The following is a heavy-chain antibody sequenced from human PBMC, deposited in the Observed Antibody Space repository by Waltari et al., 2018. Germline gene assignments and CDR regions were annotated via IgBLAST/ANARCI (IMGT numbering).Heavy chain of an antibody. CDR2: IWAFYQP. J-gene: IGHJ1*01. V-gene: IGHV3-21*06. D-gene: IGHD2-21*02. Sequence: EVQLVESGGGLVKPGGSLRLSCAVSGFTFRTSRMNWVRQAPGMGLGVVSFIWAFYQPYPRRAGGGRITLPRDNARGLLVLEVKRPRAGDTAVYYCASGIFTKGDHWGQGTLVTVSS. CDR1: GFTFRTSR. CDR3: ASGIFTKGDH.